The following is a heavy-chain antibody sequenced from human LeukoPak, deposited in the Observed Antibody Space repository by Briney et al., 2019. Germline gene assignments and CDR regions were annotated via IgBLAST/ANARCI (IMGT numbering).Heavy chain of an antibody. CDR2: MNPNSGNT. V-gene: IGHV1-8*03. J-gene: IGHJ5*02. CDR3: AREGYSSGWYREEYNWFDP. Sequence: ASVKVSCKASGYTFTSYDINWVRQATGQGLEWMGWMNPNSGNTGYAQKFQGRVTITRNTSISTAYMELSSLRSEDTAVYYCAREGYSSGWYREEYNWFDPWGQGTLVTVSS. D-gene: IGHD6-19*01. CDR1: GYTFTSYD.